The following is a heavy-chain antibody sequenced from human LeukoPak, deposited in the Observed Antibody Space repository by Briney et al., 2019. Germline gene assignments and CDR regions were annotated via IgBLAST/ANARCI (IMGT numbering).Heavy chain of an antibody. CDR1: GYNFTELS. CDR2: FDPEHGET. J-gene: IGHJ5*02. V-gene: IGHV1-24*01. Sequence: ASVKVSCKVSGYNFTELSIHWVLQGPGNGLEWMGGFDPEHGETLYAQNFQGRVTMAADKSTDTAYMELSSLRSEDTAVYFCTTSDDYVWGTYRYINYFDPWGQGTLVTVSS. D-gene: IGHD3-16*02. CDR3: TTSDDYVWGTYRYINYFDP.